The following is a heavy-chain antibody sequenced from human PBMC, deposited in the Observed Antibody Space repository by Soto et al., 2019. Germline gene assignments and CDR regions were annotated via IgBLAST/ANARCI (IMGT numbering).Heavy chain of an antibody. CDR1: GGSVSSDIYY. V-gene: IGHV4-61*01. Sequence: SETLSLTCTVSGGSVSSDIYYWTWIRQPPGKGLEWIGYIYYSGSTKYSPSLKSRVTISVDTSKNQFSLKLSSVTAADTAVYYCARRKTGPEAFDYWGPGTLVTVSS. D-gene: IGHD3-10*01. CDR2: IYYSGST. J-gene: IGHJ4*02. CDR3: ARRKTGPEAFDY.